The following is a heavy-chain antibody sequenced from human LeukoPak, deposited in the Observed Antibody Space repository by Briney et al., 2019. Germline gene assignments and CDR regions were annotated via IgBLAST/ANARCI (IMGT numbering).Heavy chain of an antibody. J-gene: IGHJ5*02. CDR2: MNPNSGNT. Sequence: GASVKVSCKASGGTFSSYAINWVRQATGQGLEWMGWMNPNSGNTGYAQKFQGRVTMTRNTSISTAYMELSSLRSEDTAVYYCARETLSDCSSTSCYSSFDPWGQGTLVTVSS. CDR1: GGTFSSYA. D-gene: IGHD2-2*01. V-gene: IGHV1-8*02. CDR3: ARETLSDCSSTSCYSSFDP.